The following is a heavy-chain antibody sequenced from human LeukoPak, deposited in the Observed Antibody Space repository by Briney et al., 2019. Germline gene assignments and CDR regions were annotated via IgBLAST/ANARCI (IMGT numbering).Heavy chain of an antibody. CDR3: ARADYDYVWGSYRPFDY. V-gene: IGHV1-18*01. D-gene: IGHD3-16*02. CDR2: ISAYNGNT. J-gene: IGHJ4*02. Sequence: GASVKVSCKASGYTFTSYGISWVRQAPGQGLEWMGWISAYNGNTNYAQKLQGRVTMTTDTSTSTAYMELRSLGSDDTAVYYCARADYDYVWGSYRPFDYWGQGTLVTVSS. CDR1: GYTFTSYG.